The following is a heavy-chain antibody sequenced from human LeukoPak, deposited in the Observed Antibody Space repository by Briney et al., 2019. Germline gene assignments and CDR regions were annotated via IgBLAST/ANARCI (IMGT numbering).Heavy chain of an antibody. CDR2: IYHSGST. CDR3: ARFTRRHLFDP. CDR1: VGSISSGGYS. V-gene: IGHV4-30-2*01. Sequence: SETLSLTCGVSVGSISSGGYSWRWIRQPPGKGLEWIGYIYHSGSTYYNPSLKSRVTISVDRYKNQFSLKLSSVTAADTAVYYWARFTRRHLFDPWGQGTLATVSS. J-gene: IGHJ5*02.